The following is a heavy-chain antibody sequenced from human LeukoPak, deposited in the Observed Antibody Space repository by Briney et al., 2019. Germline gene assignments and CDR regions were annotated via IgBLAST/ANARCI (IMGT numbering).Heavy chain of an antibody. CDR3: SYSLGNYYDSSGYFRGATYYFDY. Sequence: ASVKVSCQASGGTFSSYAISWVRQAPGQGLEWMGGIIPIFGTANYAQKFQGRVTITADESTSTAYMELSSLRSEDTAVYYCSYSLGNYYDSSGYFRGATYYFDYWGQGTLVTVSS. V-gene: IGHV1-69*13. J-gene: IGHJ4*02. CDR2: IIPIFGTA. D-gene: IGHD3-22*01. CDR1: GGTFSSYA.